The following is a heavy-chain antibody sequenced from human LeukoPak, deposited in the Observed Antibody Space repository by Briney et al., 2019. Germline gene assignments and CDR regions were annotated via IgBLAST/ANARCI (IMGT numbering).Heavy chain of an antibody. CDR3: AKFALRYCSGGSCHPFDY. CDR2: ISGSGGST. J-gene: IGHJ4*02. CDR1: GFSVSNNY. Sequence: GGSLRLSCAASGFSVSNNYMSWVRQAPGKGLEWVSAISGSGGSTYYADSVKGRFIISRDNSKNTLYLQMNSLRAEDTAVYYCAKFALRYCSGGSCHPFDYWGQGTLVTVSS. D-gene: IGHD2-15*01. V-gene: IGHV3-23*01.